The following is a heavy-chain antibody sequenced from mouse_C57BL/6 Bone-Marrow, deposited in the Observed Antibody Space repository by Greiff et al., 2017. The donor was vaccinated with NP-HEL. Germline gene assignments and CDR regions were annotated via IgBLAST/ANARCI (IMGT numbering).Heavy chain of an antibody. CDR1: GYTFTSYW. J-gene: IGHJ2*01. CDR3: ARWGLLRYYFDY. V-gene: IGHV1-69*01. D-gene: IGHD1-1*01. CDR2: IDPSDSYT. Sequence: QVHVKQPGAELVMPGASVKLSCKASGYTFTSYWMHWVKQRPGQGLEWIGEIDPSDSYTNYNQKFKGKSTLTVDKSSSAAYMPLSSLTTEDTAVYYCARWGLLRYYFDYWGQGTTLTVSS.